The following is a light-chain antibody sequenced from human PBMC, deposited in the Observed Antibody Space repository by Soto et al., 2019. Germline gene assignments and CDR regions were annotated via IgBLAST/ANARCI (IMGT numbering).Light chain of an antibody. CDR3: QQNDSSPSWT. Sequence: EIVLTQSPATLSLSPGERATLSCRASQSVSSKYLAWYQQKPGQAPRLLIYGTSSRATGISDRFRGSGSGTDFTLTISRLEPEDLAVYYCQQNDSSPSWTFGQGTKVDIK. CDR1: QSVSSKY. J-gene: IGKJ1*01. CDR2: GTS. V-gene: IGKV3-20*01.